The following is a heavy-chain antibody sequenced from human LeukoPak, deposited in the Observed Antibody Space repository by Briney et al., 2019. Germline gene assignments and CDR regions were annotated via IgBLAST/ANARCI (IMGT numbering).Heavy chain of an antibody. CDR3: ARDLNNGSYHWFDP. V-gene: IGHV3-66*01. Sequence: GGSLRLSCAASGFTVSSNYMSWVRQAPGKGLEWVSVIYSGGSTYYADSVKGRFTIFRDNSKNTLYLQMNSLRAEDTAIYYCARDLNNGSYHWFDPWGQGTLVTVSS. D-gene: IGHD1-26*01. J-gene: IGHJ5*02. CDR1: GFTVSSNY. CDR2: IYSGGST.